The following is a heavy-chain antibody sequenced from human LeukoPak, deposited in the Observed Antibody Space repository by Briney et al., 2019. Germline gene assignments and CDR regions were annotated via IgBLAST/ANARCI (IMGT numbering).Heavy chain of an antibody. CDR1: GFTFSSYA. CDR3: ARNREDGSSWYYYYYYMDV. CDR2: ISGSGGST. J-gene: IGHJ6*03. Sequence: GGSLRLSCAASGFTFSSYAMSWVRQAPGKGLEWVSGISGSGGSTYYADSVKGRFTISRDNSKNTLYLQMNSLRAEDTAVYYCARNREDGSSWYYYYYYMDVWGKGTTVTVSS. D-gene: IGHD6-13*01. V-gene: IGHV3-23*01.